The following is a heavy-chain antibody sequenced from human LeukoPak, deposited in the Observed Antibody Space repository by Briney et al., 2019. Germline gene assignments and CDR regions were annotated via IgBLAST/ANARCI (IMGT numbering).Heavy chain of an antibody. CDR2: IYPGDSDT. D-gene: IGHD3-9*01. CDR1: GYSLTSYW. CDR3: AGADYDILTGYYSAFDY. Sequence: GESLKISCKGSGYSLTSYWIGWVRQMPGKGLEWMGIIYPGDSDTRYSPSFQGQVTISADKSISTAYLQWSSLKASDTAMYYCAGADYDILTGYYSAFDYWGQGTLVTVSS. V-gene: IGHV5-51*01. J-gene: IGHJ4*02.